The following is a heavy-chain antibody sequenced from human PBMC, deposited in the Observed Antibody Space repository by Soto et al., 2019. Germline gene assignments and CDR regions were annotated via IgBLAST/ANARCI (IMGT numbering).Heavy chain of an antibody. CDR1: GFTFRNYE. J-gene: IGHJ5*02. D-gene: IGHD3-3*01. CDR3: AQVTYYDFWSGLGGFDP. V-gene: IGHV3-23*01. Sequence: GGSLRLSCAASGFTFRNYEKHWVRQAPGEGLECVSAISRSGGSTYYAYSVKGRFTISRDNSKNTLYLQMNSLRAEDTAVYYCAQVTYYDFWSGLGGFDPWGQGTLVTVSS. CDR2: ISRSGGST.